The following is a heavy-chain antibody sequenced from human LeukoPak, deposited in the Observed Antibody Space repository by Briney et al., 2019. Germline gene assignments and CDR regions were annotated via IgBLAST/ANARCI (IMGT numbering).Heavy chain of an antibody. CDR2: IYHSGST. Sequence: TSETLSLTCTVSGASITTYYWTWLPHPPGKGLEWLGYIYHSGSTNYNPSLKSRVTISLDTSRNQFSLRLSSVTAADTAVYFCAREYSTSSEGDYFDYWGQGSLVTVSS. CDR1: GASITTYY. CDR3: AREYSTSSEGDYFDY. J-gene: IGHJ4*02. V-gene: IGHV4-59*01. D-gene: IGHD6-6*01.